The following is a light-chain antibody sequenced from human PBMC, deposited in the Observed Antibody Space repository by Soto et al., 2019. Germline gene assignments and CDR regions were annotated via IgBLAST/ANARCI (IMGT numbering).Light chain of an antibody. V-gene: IGKV1-39*01. J-gene: IGKJ1*01. Sequence: DIKMTQSLSSLSASVEKRVTITCRASQSISSLLNWYQQKAGKAPKLLIFGASSLESGVPSRFSGSGSGTYFTLTISRLQPDDFATYYCQQYYSHPGTFGQGTKVDIK. CDR1: QSISSL. CDR2: GAS. CDR3: QQYYSHPGT.